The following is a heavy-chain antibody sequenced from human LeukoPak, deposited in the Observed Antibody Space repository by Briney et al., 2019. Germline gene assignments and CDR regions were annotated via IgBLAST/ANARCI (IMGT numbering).Heavy chain of an antibody. Sequence: SETLSLTCAVYGGSFSGYYWSWIRQPPGKGLEWIGEINHSGSTNYNPSLKSRVTISVDTSKNQFSLKPSSVTAAGTAVYYCARGWWDSSSWLPFDYWGQGTLVTVSS. CDR2: INHSGST. CDR3: ARGWWDSSSWLPFDY. J-gene: IGHJ4*02. CDR1: GGSFSGYY. D-gene: IGHD6-13*01. V-gene: IGHV4-34*01.